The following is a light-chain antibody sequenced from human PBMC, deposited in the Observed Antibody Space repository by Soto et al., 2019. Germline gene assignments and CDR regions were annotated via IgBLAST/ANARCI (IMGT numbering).Light chain of an antibody. V-gene: IGLV2-14*03. CDR3: FSSSTKLSRHV. CDR1: SSDLGTYNY. CDR2: DVR. J-gene: IGLJ1*01. Sequence: QSALTQPASVSGSPGQSITISCTGTSSDLGTYNYVSWYQQYPDKAPKLIIYDVRNRPSEVSDRFSGSKSGDTASLIISGLQAEDEADYYCFSSSTKLSRHVLGTGTKLTVL.